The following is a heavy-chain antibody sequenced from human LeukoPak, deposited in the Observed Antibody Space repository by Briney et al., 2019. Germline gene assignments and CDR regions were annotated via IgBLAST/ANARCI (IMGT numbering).Heavy chain of an antibody. CDR1: GGTFSSYA. CDR2: IIPIFGTA. CDR3: AREVGAPPGWFDP. V-gene: IGHV1-69*05. D-gene: IGHD1-26*01. J-gene: IGHJ5*02. Sequence: SVKVSCKASGGTFSSYAISWVRQAPGQGLEWMGGIIPIFGTANYAQKFQGRVTITTDESTSTAYMELSSLRSEDTAVYYCAREVGAPPGWFDPWGQGTLVTVSS.